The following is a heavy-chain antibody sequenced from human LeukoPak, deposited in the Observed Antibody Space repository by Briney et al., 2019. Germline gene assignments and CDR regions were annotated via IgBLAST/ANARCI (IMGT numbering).Heavy chain of an antibody. J-gene: IGHJ6*02. CDR2: IIPITGTA. D-gene: IGHD3-3*01. Sequence: ASVKVSCKASGGTFSSYAISWVRQAPGQGLEWMGGIIPITGTANYAQKFQGRVTITADESTSTAYMELSSLRSEDTAVYYCARSGPFGVVIILGNYYYGMDVWGQGTTVTVSS. CDR3: ARSGPFGVVIILGNYYYGMDV. CDR1: GGTFSSYA. V-gene: IGHV1-69*13.